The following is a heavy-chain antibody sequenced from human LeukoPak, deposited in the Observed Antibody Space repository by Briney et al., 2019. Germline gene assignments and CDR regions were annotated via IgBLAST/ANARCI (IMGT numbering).Heavy chain of an antibody. D-gene: IGHD3-22*01. CDR3: ASEGTYYYDSSGYYNNWFDP. J-gene: IGHJ5*02. Sequence: SQILSLTCTVSGGSISSGGYYWSWIRQHPGKGLEWIGYIYYSGSTYYNPSLKSRVTISVDTSKNQFSLKLSSVTAADTAVYYCASEGTYYYDSSGYYNNWFDPWGQRTLVTVSS. CDR2: IYYSGST. CDR1: GGSISSGGYY. V-gene: IGHV4-31*03.